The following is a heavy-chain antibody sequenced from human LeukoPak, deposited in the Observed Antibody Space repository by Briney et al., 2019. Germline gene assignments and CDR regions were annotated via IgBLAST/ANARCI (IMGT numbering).Heavy chain of an antibody. CDR3: AWPYDFWSGYSADI. D-gene: IGHD3-3*01. CDR2: IIPIFGTA. V-gene: IGHV1-69*13. CDR1: GGTFSSYA. Sequence: PVKVSCKASGGTFSSYAISWVRQAPGQGLEWMGGIIPIFGTANYAQKFQGRVTITADESTSTAHMELSSLRSEDTAVYYCAWPYDFWSGYSADIWGQGTMVTVSS. J-gene: IGHJ3*02.